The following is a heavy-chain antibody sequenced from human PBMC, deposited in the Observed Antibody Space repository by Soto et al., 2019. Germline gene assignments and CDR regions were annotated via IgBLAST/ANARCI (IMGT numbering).Heavy chain of an antibody. CDR3: ARSWARGVIMGTTIDY. V-gene: IGHV5-51*01. Sequence: GESLKISCKGSGYSFTSYWIGWVRQMPGKGLEWMGIIYPGDSDTRYSPSFQGQVTISAAKSISTAYLQWSSLKASDTAMYYCARSWARGVIMGTTIDYWGQGTLVTVSS. J-gene: IGHJ4*02. D-gene: IGHD3-10*01. CDR2: IYPGDSDT. CDR1: GYSFTSYW.